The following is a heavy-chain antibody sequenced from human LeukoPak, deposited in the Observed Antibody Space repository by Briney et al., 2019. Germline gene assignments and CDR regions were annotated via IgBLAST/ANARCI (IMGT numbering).Heavy chain of an antibody. CDR3: ATPQVSGWNFDY. D-gene: IGHD6-19*01. Sequence: GESLKISCKGSGYRFTSYWIGWVRQMPGKGLEWVGSIYPGDSDTRYSPSFQGQVTISADKSITTAYLQWSSLKASDTAIYYCATPQVSGWNFDYWGQGTLVTVSS. V-gene: IGHV5-51*01. J-gene: IGHJ4*02. CDR2: IYPGDSDT. CDR1: GYRFTSYW.